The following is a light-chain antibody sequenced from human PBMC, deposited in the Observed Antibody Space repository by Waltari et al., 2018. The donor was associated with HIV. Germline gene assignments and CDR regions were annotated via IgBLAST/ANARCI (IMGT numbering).Light chain of an antibody. V-gene: IGLV2-14*03. CDR3: SSYTTSNTVV. CDR1: SSDISTYDF. CDR2: DVT. Sequence: QSALTQPASVSGSPGQSITISCSGTSSDISTYDFVSWYQKHPAKAPKLLIYDVTARPSGVSRRFSGSESGSTASLTISSIQADDEADYYCSSYTTSNTVVFGPGTKLSVL. J-gene: IGLJ2*01.